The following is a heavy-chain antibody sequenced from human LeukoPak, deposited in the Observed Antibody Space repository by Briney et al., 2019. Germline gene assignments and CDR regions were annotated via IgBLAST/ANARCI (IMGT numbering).Heavy chain of an antibody. CDR2: INPNNGDT. J-gene: IGHJ4*02. Sequence: ASVKVSCKASGYSFTAQYMHWLRQAPGQGLEWMGWINPNNGDTKYAQSFLGRAIMTRDTSTTTAYMELSSLRSDDTAVYFCASYPRSVDTPPFDYWGQGTLVTVSS. CDR3: ASYPRSVDTPPFDY. D-gene: IGHD3-16*02. V-gene: IGHV1-2*02. CDR1: GYSFTAQY.